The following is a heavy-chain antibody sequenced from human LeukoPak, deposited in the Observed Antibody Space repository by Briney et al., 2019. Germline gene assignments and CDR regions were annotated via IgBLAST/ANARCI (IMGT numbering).Heavy chain of an antibody. J-gene: IGHJ6*02. V-gene: IGHV3-30*18. CDR3: AKNSGSYYYGMDV. D-gene: IGHD1-26*01. CDR2: ISYDGSNK. CDR1: GFTFSSYG. Sequence: PGGSLRLSCAASGFTFSSYGMPWVRQAPGKGLEWVAVISYDGSNKYYADSVKGRFTISRDNSKNTLYLQMNSLRAEDTAVYYCAKNSGSYYYGMDVWGQGTTVTVSS.